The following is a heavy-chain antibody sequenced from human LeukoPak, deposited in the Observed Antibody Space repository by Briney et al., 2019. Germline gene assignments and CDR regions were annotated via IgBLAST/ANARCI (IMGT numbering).Heavy chain of an antibody. J-gene: IGHJ4*02. CDR3: ASFKGPFDY. Sequence: KPSQTLSLTCTVSGGSISSGDYSWSWIRQPPGKGLEWIGYIYYSGNPYHNPSLKSRGTTLEVTSKNQISLEPSSVTSADTAVYFGASFKGPFDYWGQGTLVTVSS. V-gene: IGHV4-30-4*01. CDR2: IYYSGNP. CDR1: GGSISSGDYS.